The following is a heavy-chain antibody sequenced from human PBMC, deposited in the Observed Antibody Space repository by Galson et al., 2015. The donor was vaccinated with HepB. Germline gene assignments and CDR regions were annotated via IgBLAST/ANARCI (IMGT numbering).Heavy chain of an antibody. CDR3: ATPNWGTGYFSFDY. Sequence: SLRLSCAASGFTFSSYAMHWVRQAPGKGLEWVAVISYDGSNKYYADSVKGRFTISRDNSKSTLYLQMNSLRAEDTAVYYCATPNWGTGYFSFDYWGQGTLVTVSS. D-gene: IGHD3/OR15-3a*01. V-gene: IGHV3-30-3*01. CDR1: GFTFSSYA. CDR2: ISYDGSNK. J-gene: IGHJ4*02.